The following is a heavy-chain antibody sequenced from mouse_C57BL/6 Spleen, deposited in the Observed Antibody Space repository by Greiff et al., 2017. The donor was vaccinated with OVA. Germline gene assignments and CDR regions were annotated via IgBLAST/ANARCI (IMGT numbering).Heavy chain of an antibody. CDR2: ISSGGSYT. V-gene: IGHV5-6*01. D-gene: IGHD1-1*01. Sequence: EVQRVESGGDLVKPGGSLKLSCAASGFTFSSYGMSWVRQTPDKRLEWVATISSGGSYTYYPDSVKGRFTISRDNAKNTLYLQMSSLKSEDTAMYYCARQAITTEYFDYWGQGTTLTVSS. CDR3: ARQAITTEYFDY. J-gene: IGHJ2*01. CDR1: GFTFSSYG.